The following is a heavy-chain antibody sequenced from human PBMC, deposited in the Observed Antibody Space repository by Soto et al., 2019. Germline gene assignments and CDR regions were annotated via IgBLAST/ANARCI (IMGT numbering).Heavy chain of an antibody. CDR1: EFTFDDYA. Sequence: EVQLVESGGGLVQPGRSLRLSCADSEFTFDDYALHWVRRVPGKGLEWVSSISWNSNIIGYADSVKGRFTISRDNAKNSLYLQMNSLRPEDTALYYCAKGGPDGFCSGGRCYFDYWGQGTLVTASS. J-gene: IGHJ4*02. CDR3: AKGGPDGFCSGGRCYFDY. V-gene: IGHV3-9*01. CDR2: ISWNSNII. D-gene: IGHD2-15*01.